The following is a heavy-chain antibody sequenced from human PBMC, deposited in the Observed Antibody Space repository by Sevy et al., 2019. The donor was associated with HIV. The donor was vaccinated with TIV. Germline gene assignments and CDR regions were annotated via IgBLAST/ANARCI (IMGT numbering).Heavy chain of an antibody. Sequence: SETLSLTCTVSGGSFSSYYWSWIRQSPGKGLEWIGYIYYNGTNNSSPSLRRRVTISPHTSKSQFSLKLKSVTAADTAVYYCARGKVLFDYWGQGTLVTVSS. J-gene: IGHJ4*02. V-gene: IGHV4-59*01. CDR2: IYYNGTN. D-gene: IGHD1-20*01. CDR3: ARGKVLFDY. CDR1: GGSFSSYY.